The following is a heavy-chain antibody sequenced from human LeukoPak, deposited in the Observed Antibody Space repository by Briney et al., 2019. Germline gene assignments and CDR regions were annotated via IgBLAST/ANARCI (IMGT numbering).Heavy chain of an antibody. J-gene: IGHJ4*02. CDR2: IIPILGIA. Sequence: GASVKVSCKASGGTFSSYAISWVRQAPGQGLEWMGRIIPILGIANYAQKFQGRVTITADKSTSTAYMELSSLRSDDTAVYYCARSKGQWLAVFDYWGQGTLVTVSS. CDR1: GGTFSSYA. CDR3: ARSKGQWLAVFDY. V-gene: IGHV1-69*04. D-gene: IGHD6-19*01.